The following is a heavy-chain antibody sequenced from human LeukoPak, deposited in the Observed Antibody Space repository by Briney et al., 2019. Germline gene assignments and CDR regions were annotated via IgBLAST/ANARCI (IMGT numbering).Heavy chain of an antibody. V-gene: IGHV1-18*01. D-gene: IGHD2-15*01. CDR3: ARRDCSGGSCYNYYGMDV. J-gene: IGHJ6*02. Sequence: ASVKVSCKASGYTFTSYGISWVRQAPGQGLEWMGWISAYNGNTNYAQKLQGRVTMTTDTSTSTAYMELRSLRSDDTAVYYCARRDCSGGSCYNYYGMDVWGQGTTVTVSS. CDR1: GYTFTSYG. CDR2: ISAYNGNT.